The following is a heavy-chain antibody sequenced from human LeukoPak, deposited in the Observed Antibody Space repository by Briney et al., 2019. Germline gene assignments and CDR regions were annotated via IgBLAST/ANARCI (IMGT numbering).Heavy chain of an antibody. CDR3: AKRYCSGGSCYMGFDY. V-gene: IGHV3-23*01. CDR2: ISGSSGST. D-gene: IGHD2-15*01. Sequence: GGSLRLSCAASGFTFSSYAMSWVRQAPGKGLEWVSAISGSSGSTYYADSVKGRFTISRDNSKNTLYLQMNSLRAEDTAVYYCAKRYCSGGSCYMGFDYWGQGTLVTVSS. CDR1: GFTFSSYA. J-gene: IGHJ4*02.